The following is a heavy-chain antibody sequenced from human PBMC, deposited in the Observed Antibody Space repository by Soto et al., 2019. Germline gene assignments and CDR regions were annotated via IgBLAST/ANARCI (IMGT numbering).Heavy chain of an antibody. D-gene: IGHD1-26*01. CDR1: GFTFSSYA. CDR2: ISYDGSNK. CDR3: ARDLADSWRGSYPTEA. J-gene: IGHJ5*02. Sequence: QVQLVESGGGVVQPGRSLRLSCAASGFTFSSYAMHWVRQAPGKGLEWVAVISYDGSNKYYADSVKGRFTISRDNSKNTLYLQMNSLRAEDTAVYYCARDLADSWRGSYPTEAWGQGTLVTVSS. V-gene: IGHV3-30-3*01.